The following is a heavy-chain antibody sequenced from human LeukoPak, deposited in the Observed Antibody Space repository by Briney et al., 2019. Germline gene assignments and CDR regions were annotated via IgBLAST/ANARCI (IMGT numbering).Heavy chain of an antibody. Sequence: GASVKVSCKASGYTFTGYYMHWVRQAPGQGLEGMGWINPNSGGTNYAQKFQGRVTMTRDTSISTAYMELSRLRSDDTAVYYCARSPIAYDFRIKFYYYSYYMDVWGKGTTVTISS. CDR2: INPNSGGT. CDR1: GYTFTGYY. D-gene: IGHD3-3*01. J-gene: IGHJ6*03. V-gene: IGHV1-2*02. CDR3: ARSPIAYDFRIKFYYYSYYMDV.